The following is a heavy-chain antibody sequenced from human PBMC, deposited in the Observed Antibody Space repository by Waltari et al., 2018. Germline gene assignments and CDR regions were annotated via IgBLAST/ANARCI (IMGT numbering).Heavy chain of an antibody. Sequence: QVQLQESGPGLVKPSETLSLTCTVSGGSISSYYWSWIRQPPGKGLEWIGYIYYSGSTNNNPSLKSRVTKSVDTAKNQFSLRRSSVTAADTAVYYCARGGDSVRLWYFDLWGRGTLVTVSS. V-gene: IGHV4-59*01. CDR3: ARGGDSVRLWYFDL. D-gene: IGHD6-13*01. J-gene: IGHJ2*01. CDR1: GGSISSYY. CDR2: IYYSGST.